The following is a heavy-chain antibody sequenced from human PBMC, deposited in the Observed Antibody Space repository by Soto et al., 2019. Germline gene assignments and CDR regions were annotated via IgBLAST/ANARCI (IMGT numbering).Heavy chain of an antibody. D-gene: IGHD6-13*01. CDR1: GFTFGNNA. V-gene: IGHV3-33*01. CDR3: ARDGQQLAPYAMDV. CDR2: IWFDGNNK. Sequence: QVQLVESGGNMVQRGRSLRLSCAASGFTFGNNAMHWVRQAAGKGLEWVAQIWFDGNNKYYTDSVKGRFTISRDNLKNTVYLQMDSLRADDTAVYYCARDGQQLAPYAMDVWGQGTTVIVSS. J-gene: IGHJ6*02.